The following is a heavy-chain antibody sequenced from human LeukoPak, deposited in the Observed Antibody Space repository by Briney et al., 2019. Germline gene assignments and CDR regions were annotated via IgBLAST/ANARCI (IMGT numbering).Heavy chain of an antibody. D-gene: IGHD3-3*01. CDR3: ARVGNDFWSGYSYDYYYGMDV. V-gene: IGHV7-4-1*02. CDR2: INTNTGNP. Sequence: ASVKVSCKASGYTFTSYAMNWVRQAPGQGLEWMGWINTNTGNPTYAQGFTGRFVFSLDTSVSTAYLQISSLKAEDTAVYYCARVGNDFWSGYSYDYYYGMDVWGQGTTVTVSS. CDR1: GYTFTSYA. J-gene: IGHJ6*02.